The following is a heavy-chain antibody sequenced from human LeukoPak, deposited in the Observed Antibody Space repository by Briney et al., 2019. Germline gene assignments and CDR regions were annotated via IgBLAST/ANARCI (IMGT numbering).Heavy chain of an antibody. CDR1: GFTVSSNY. CDR2: IYSGGST. D-gene: IGHD4-17*01. Sequence: GGSLRLSCAASGFTVSSNYMSWVRQAPGKGLEWVSVIYSGGSTYYADSVKGRFTISRDNSKNTLYLQMNSRRAEDTAVYYCARMVSYGDEVDYWGQGTLVTVSS. J-gene: IGHJ4*02. V-gene: IGHV3-66*01. CDR3: ARMVSYGDEVDY.